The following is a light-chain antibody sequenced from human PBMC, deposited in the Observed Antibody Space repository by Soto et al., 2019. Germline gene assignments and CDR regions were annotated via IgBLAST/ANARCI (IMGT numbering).Light chain of an antibody. Sequence: QSVLTQPPSVSGAPGQRVTISCTGSSSNIGAGYDVHWYQQLPGTAPKLLIYGNSNRPSGVPDRFSGSKSGTSASLATTGLQAEDEADYYCQSYDSSLSVYVFGTGTQLTVL. CDR3: QSYDSSLSVYV. V-gene: IGLV1-40*01. CDR2: GNS. CDR1: SSNIGAGYD. J-gene: IGLJ1*01.